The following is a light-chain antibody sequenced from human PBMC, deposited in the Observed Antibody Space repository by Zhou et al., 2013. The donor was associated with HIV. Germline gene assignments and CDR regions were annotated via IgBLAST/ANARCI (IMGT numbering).Light chain of an antibody. CDR1: QSISTY. J-gene: IGKJ1*01. V-gene: IGKV1-39*01. Sequence: DIQMTQSPSSLSASVGDRVTITCRASQSISTYLNWYQQKLGKAPKLLIYGASNLADGVPSRFSGSGSGTDFALTISSLQAEDFATYYCQQYDSYPWTFGQGTRVEIK. CDR3: QQYDSYPWT. CDR2: GAS.